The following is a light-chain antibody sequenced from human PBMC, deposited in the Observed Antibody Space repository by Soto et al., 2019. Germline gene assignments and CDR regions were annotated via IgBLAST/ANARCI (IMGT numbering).Light chain of an antibody. Sequence: DMGVTQSPGTLSLSPGERATVSCRARQSVSSSYLAWYQQKPGQAPRLLIYGASIRATGIPDRFSGSGSGTDFTVTISRLEPEDFAVYYCQQYGSSHRGFTCDPATKVAIK. V-gene: IGKV3-20*01. J-gene: IGKJ3*01. CDR2: GAS. CDR1: QSVSSSY. CDR3: QQYGSSHRGFT.